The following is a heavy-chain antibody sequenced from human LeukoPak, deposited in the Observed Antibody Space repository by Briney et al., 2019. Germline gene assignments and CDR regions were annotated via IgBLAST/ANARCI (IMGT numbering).Heavy chain of an antibody. CDR3: ARAIPNPSYYDRPAYDY. V-gene: IGHV1-46*01. CDR2: INPSGGST. D-gene: IGHD3-22*01. CDR1: GYTFTSYY. Sequence: GASVKVSCKASGYTFTSYYIHWVRQAPGQGLEWMGIINPSGGSTSYAQKFQGRVTMTRDMSTSTVYMELRSLRSDDTAVYYCARAIPNPSYYDRPAYDYWGQGTLVTVSS. J-gene: IGHJ4*02.